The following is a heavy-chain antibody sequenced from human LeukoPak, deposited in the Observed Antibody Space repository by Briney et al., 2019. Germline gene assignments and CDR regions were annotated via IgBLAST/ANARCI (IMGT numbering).Heavy chain of an antibody. J-gene: IGHJ4*02. D-gene: IGHD2-2*02. CDR2: IYYSGST. CDR3: ARVYVVPAAISSFDD. V-gene: IGHV4-30-4*08. CDR1: GGSISSGDYY. Sequence: PSQTLSLTCTVSGGSISSGDYYWRWLRQPPGKGLEWIEYIYYSGSTYYNPSLKSRVTISVDTSKNQFSLKLSSVTAADTAVYYCARVYVVPAAISSFDDWGQGTLVTVCS.